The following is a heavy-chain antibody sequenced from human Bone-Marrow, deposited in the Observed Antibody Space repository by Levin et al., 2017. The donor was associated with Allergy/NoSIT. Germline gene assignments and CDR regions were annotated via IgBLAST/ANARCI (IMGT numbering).Heavy chain of an antibody. V-gene: IGHV4-31*03. D-gene: IGHD5-24*01. J-gene: IGHJ5*02. Sequence: LRLSCTVSGDSIRSGKNYWSWIRQHPGRGLEWIGYIFYTGMTFENPSLKSRFTMSVDTSKNQFSLTVTSLTAADTAVYFCARVGQGATQYFDAWGQGTLVTVSS. CDR1: GDSIRSGKNY. CDR2: IFYTGMT. CDR3: ARVGQGATQYFDA.